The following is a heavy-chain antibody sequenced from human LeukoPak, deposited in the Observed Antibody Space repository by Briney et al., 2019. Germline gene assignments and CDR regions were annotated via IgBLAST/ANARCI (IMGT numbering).Heavy chain of an antibody. CDR2: IYYSGST. D-gene: IGHD2-15*01. Sequence: SETLSLTCTVYGGSISSYYWSWIRQPPGKGLELIGDIYYSGSTNYNPSLKSRVTISVDTSKNQFSLKLSSVTAADTAVYYCARDLGYCSGGSCYSGYFQHWGQGTLVTVSS. CDR1: GGSISSYY. CDR3: ARDLGYCSGGSCYSGYFQH. V-gene: IGHV4-59*01. J-gene: IGHJ1*01.